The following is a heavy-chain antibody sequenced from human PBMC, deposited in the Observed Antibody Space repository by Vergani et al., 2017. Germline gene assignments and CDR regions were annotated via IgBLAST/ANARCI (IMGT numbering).Heavy chain of an antibody. V-gene: IGHV5-51*01. CDR2: IYPGDSDT. Sequence: EVQLVQSGAEVKKPGESLKISCKGSGYSFTSYWIGWVRQMPGKGLEWMGIIYPGDSDTRYSPSFQVQVTISADKSISTAYLQWSSLKASDTAMYYCARQMTTVVTHDAVDIWGQGTMVTVSS. CDR3: ARQMTTVVTHDAVDI. CDR1: GYSFTSYW. D-gene: IGHD4-23*01. J-gene: IGHJ3*02.